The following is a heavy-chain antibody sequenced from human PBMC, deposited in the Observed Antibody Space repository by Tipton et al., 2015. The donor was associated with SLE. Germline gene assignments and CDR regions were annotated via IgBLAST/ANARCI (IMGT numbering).Heavy chain of an antibody. CDR2: VYDSGTT. Sequence: TLSLTCTVSGYSISSGYYWGWIRQPPGKGLEWIGYVYDSGTTKYNPSLKSRLTISVDTSKSHFSLKLTSVTAADTAIYYCARGSRWSDDFWSGYPLGNWFDPWGQGTLVAVSS. J-gene: IGHJ5*02. V-gene: IGHV4-61*03. CDR3: ARGSRWSDDFWSGYPLGNWFDP. CDR1: GYSISSGYY. D-gene: IGHD3-3*01.